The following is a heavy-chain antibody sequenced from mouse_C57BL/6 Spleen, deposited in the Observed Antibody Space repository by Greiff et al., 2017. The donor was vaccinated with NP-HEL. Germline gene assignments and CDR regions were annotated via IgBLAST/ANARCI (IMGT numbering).Heavy chain of an antibody. D-gene: IGHD2-3*01. CDR2: IDPETGGT. Sequence: VQLKQSGAELVRPGASVTLSCKASGYTFTDYEMHWVKQTPVHGLEWIGAIDPETGGTAYNQKFKGKAILTADKSSSTAYMELRSLTSEDSAVYYCTRWGDGYNWGQGTTLTVSS. CDR3: TRWGDGYN. J-gene: IGHJ2*01. CDR1: GYTFTDYE. V-gene: IGHV1-15*01.